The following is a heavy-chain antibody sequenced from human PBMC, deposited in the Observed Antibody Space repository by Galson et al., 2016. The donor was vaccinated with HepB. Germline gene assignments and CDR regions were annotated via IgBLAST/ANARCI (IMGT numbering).Heavy chain of an antibody. CDR3: AHFSLTRVQGAFDY. V-gene: IGHV2-5*02. J-gene: IGHJ4*02. CDR2: VYWDDDK. Sequence: PALVKPTQTLTLTCAFSGFSLSTSGVGVGWIRQSPGKALEWIALVYWDDDKRYSPSLKNRLTIPRDPSKNLVALTVTNMDPVDTATYYGAHFSLTRVQGAFDYWGQGTLVAVSS. CDR1: GFSLSTSGVG. D-gene: IGHD3-9*01.